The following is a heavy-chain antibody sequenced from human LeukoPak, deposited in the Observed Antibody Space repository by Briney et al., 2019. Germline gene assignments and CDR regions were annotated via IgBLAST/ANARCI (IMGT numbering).Heavy chain of an antibody. Sequence: GGSLRLSCAASGFTFSDYYMSWIRQAPGKGLEWVSYISRSSSYTNYADSVKGRFTISRDNAKNSLYLQMNSLRAEDTAVYYCARGSGWIGYFDLWGRGTLVTVSS. D-gene: IGHD6-19*01. CDR2: ISRSSSYT. CDR3: ARGSGWIGYFDL. CDR1: GFTFSDYY. J-gene: IGHJ2*01. V-gene: IGHV3-11*03.